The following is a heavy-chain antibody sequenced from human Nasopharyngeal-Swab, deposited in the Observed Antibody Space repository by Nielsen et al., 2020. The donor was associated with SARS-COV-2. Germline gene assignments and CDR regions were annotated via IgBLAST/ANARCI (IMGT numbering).Heavy chain of an antibody. CDR2: IYPGDSDT. D-gene: IGHD2-15*01. V-gene: IGHV5-51*01. J-gene: IGHJ5*02. Sequence: GGSLRLSCQGSGSTFISHWIGWVRQMPGKGLEWMGIIYPGDSDTRYSPSFQGQVTLSVDKSINTAYLQWSSLKPSDTAVYYCARRALGYCDGGNCNWLDPWGQGTLVTVSS. CDR3: ARRALGYCDGGNCNWLDP. CDR1: GSTFISHW.